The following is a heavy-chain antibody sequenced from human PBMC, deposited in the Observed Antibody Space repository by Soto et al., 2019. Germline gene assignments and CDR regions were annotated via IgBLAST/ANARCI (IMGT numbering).Heavy chain of an antibody. J-gene: IGHJ4*02. V-gene: IGHV1-69*01. CDR3: ARDGYYDSSGYYSDY. CDR2: IIPIFGTA. D-gene: IGHD3-22*01. CDR1: GGTFSSYA. Sequence: QVQLVQSGAEVKKPGSSVKVSCKASGGTFSSYAISWVRQAPGQGLEWMGGIIPIFGTANYAQKFQGRVTITADESTSTAYMELRSRRYEDTAGYYCARDGYYDSSGYYSDYWGQGTLVTVSS.